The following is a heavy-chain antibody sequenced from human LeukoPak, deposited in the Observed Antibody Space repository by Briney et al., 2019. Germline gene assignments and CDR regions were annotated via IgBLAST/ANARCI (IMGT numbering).Heavy chain of an antibody. CDR1: GYTFTSYY. CDR2: INPSGGST. V-gene: IGHV1-46*01. D-gene: IGHD3-10*02. Sequence: ASVKVSCKASGYTFTSYYMHWLRQAPGQGLEWMGIINPSGGSTTYAQKFQGRVTMTRDTSTSTVYMELSSLRSEDTAVYYCARVHSLPVHDYYYYMDVWGNGTTVTVSS. CDR3: ARVHSLPVHDYYYYMDV. J-gene: IGHJ6*03.